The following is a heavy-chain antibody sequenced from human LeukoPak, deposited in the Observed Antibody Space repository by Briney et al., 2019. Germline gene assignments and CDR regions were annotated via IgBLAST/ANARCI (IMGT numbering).Heavy chain of an antibody. V-gene: IGHV3-30*18. Sequence: GRSLRLSCAASGFTFSSYGMHWVRQAPGKGLEWVAVISYDGSNKYYADSVKGRFTISRDNSKNTLYLQMNSLRAEDTAVYYCAKEVSSGPDYWGQGTLVTVSS. CDR3: AKEVSSGPDY. CDR2: ISYDGSNK. CDR1: GFTFSSYG. J-gene: IGHJ4*02. D-gene: IGHD6-19*01.